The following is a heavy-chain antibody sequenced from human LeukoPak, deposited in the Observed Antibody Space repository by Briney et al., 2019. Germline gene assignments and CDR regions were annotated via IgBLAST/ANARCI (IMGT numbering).Heavy chain of an antibody. V-gene: IGHV3-30-3*01. CDR2: ISYDGNYK. D-gene: IGHD3-9*01. Sequence: PGGSLRLSCAASGFIFSSYALPWVRQAPGKGLEWVAVISYDGNYKYYADSVKGRFTISRDNSKNTLFLQMNSLRPEDTAVYYCARGEYDLLTGVYDTYGIDVWGQGTTVTVSS. J-gene: IGHJ6*02. CDR3: ARGEYDLLTGVYDTYGIDV. CDR1: GFIFSSYA.